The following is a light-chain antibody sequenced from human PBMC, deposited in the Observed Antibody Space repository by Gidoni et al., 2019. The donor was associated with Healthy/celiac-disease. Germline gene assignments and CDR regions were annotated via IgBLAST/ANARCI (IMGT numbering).Light chain of an antibody. CDR3: AAWDDILNGPI. Sequence: QSVLRQPPSAPGTPGQRVTISCSGSSSNIGSSTVNWYQQLPGTAPKLLIYSNNQRPSWVPDRFSGSKSGTSASLAISGLQSEYEADYYCAAWDDILNGPIFGTGTKVTVL. V-gene: IGLV1-44*01. CDR1: SSNIGSST. CDR2: SNN. J-gene: IGLJ1*01.